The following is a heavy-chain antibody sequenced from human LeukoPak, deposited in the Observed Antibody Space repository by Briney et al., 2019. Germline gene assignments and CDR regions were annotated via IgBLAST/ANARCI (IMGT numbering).Heavy chain of an antibody. CDR2: IYYSGST. Sequence: SETLSLTCTVSGGSISSSSYYWGWIRQPPGKGLEWIGSIYYSGSTYYNPSLKSRVTISVDTSKNQFSLKLNSVTAADTAVYYCARGRYYYDSSGYFIGGGTAFQYYFDYWGQGTLVTVSS. D-gene: IGHD3-22*01. V-gene: IGHV4-39*07. CDR1: GGSISSSSYY. J-gene: IGHJ4*02. CDR3: ARGRYYYDSSGYFIGGGTAFQYYFDY.